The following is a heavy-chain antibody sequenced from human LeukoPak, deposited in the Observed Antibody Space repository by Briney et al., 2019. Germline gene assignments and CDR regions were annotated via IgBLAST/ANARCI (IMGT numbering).Heavy chain of an antibody. Sequence: GGSLRLSCVPSGFSFSSYSMSWVRQAPGEGLGWVSSISSSSSNIYYADSVKGRFTISRDNAKNSLYLQKKSLRAEDTAVYYCARDKRYYGSGSYSDYWGQGTLVTVSS. CDR3: ARDKRYYGSGSYSDY. D-gene: IGHD3-10*01. V-gene: IGHV3-21*01. CDR2: ISSSSSNI. J-gene: IGHJ4*02. CDR1: GFSFSSYS.